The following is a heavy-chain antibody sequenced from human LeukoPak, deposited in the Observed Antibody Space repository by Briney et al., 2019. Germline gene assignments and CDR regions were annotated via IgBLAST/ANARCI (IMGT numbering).Heavy chain of an antibody. Sequence: GGSLRLSCEASGFTFSDYSMNWVRQAPGKGLEWVSSISSSSSYIYYADSVKGRFIISRDNAKNSLYLQMSSLRAEDTAAYYCARSITMIVVGSDAFDIWGQGTMVTVSS. J-gene: IGHJ3*02. CDR2: ISSSSSYI. V-gene: IGHV3-21*01. CDR1: GFTFSDYS. D-gene: IGHD3-22*01. CDR3: ARSITMIVVGSDAFDI.